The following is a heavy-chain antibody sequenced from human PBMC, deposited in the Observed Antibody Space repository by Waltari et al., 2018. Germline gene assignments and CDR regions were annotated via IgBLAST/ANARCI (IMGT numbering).Heavy chain of an antibody. D-gene: IGHD2-2*01. J-gene: IGHJ4*02. CDR3: ARHSIVVVPGRKPPGNGPGGPDY. V-gene: IGHV4-39*01. CDR1: GGSISSSSYY. Sequence: QLQLQESGPGLVKPSETLSLTCTVSGGSISSSSYYWGWIRQPPGKGLEWIGMIYYSGRTYYNPSLRRRVTRAVDTSKNQFSLKLSSVTAADTAVYYCARHSIVVVPGRKPPGNGPGGPDYWGQGTLVTVSS. CDR2: IYYSGRT.